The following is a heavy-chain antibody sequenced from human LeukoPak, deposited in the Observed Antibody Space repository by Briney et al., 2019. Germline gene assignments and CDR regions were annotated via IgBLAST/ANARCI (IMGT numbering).Heavy chain of an antibody. CDR2: IYYSGST. Sequence: SETLSLTCTVSGGSISSSSYYWGWIRQPPGKGLEWIGSIYYSGSTYYNPSLKSRVTISVDTSKNQFSLKLSSVTAADTAVYYCARPRPGGQGYSDYWGQGTLVTVSS. D-gene: IGHD3-10*01. J-gene: IGHJ4*02. V-gene: IGHV4-39*01. CDR3: ARPRPGGQGYSDY. CDR1: GGSISSSSYY.